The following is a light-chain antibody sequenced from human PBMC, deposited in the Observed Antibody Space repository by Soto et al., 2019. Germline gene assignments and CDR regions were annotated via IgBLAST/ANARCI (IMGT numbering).Light chain of an antibody. Sequence: SYELTQPPSVSVSPGQTASISCSGDNLGDYYAFWYQQKPGQSPVLVIYEDNKRPSGIPERFSGSNSGSTATLTISGTQAIDEADYYCQAWDSSTAVFGTGTKLTVL. CDR2: EDN. CDR1: NLGDYY. V-gene: IGLV3-1*01. J-gene: IGLJ1*01. CDR3: QAWDSSTAV.